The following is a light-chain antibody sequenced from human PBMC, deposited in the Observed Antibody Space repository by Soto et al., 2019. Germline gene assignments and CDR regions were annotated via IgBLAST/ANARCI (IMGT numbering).Light chain of an antibody. Sequence: QSVLTQPPSLSGAPGQRVTIFCTGNKSNIGSAYDVHWYQQLPGKAPRLLIYENTNRPSGVPDRFSASKSGTSASLDITGVQAEDEADYFCQSYDSALSALVFGGGTKVTVL. CDR1: KSNIGSAYD. V-gene: IGLV1-40*01. CDR2: ENT. CDR3: QSYDSALSALV. J-gene: IGLJ3*02.